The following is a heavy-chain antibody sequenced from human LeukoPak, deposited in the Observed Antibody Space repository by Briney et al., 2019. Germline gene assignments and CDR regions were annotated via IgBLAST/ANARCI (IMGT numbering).Heavy chain of an antibody. V-gene: IGHV1-46*03. CDR1: GYTFTSYY. CDR3: AISYSYGRIDY. J-gene: IGHJ4*02. D-gene: IGHD5-18*01. Sequence: ASVKVSCKASGYTFTSYYMHWVRQAPGQGLEWMGIINPSGGSASYAQKFQGRVTMTRDTSTSTVYMEPSSLRSEDTAVYYCAISYSYGRIDYWGQGTLVTVSS. CDR2: INPSGGSA.